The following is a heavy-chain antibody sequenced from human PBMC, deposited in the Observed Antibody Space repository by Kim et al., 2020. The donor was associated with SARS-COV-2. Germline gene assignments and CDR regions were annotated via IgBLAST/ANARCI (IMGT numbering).Heavy chain of an antibody. J-gene: IGHJ4*02. CDR1: GFTFSTYW. D-gene: IGHD2-2*01. CDR3: ARDLSRGGAQTPGGY. CDR2: INSDGSST. V-gene: IGHV3-74*01. Sequence: GGSLRLSCAASGFTFSTYWMHWVRQAPGKGLVWVSRINSDGSSTSYADSVKGRFTISRDNAKNTLYVQMNILRAEDTAVYYCARDLSRGGAQTPGGYWGQGTLVTVSS.